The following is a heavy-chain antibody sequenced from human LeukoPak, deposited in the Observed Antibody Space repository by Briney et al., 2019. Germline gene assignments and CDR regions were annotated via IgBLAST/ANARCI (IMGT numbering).Heavy chain of an antibody. J-gene: IGHJ3*02. CDR2: INSDGSFT. V-gene: IGHV3-23*01. CDR3: AKFSLTDPSGAFDI. D-gene: IGHD4/OR15-4a*01. Sequence: GGSLRLSCAASGFTFSSYAMSWVRQAPGKGLVWVSRINSDGSFTNYADSVKGRFTISRDNSKNTLYLQMNSLRAEDTAVYYCAKFSLTDPSGAFDIWGQGTMVTVSS. CDR1: GFTFSSYA.